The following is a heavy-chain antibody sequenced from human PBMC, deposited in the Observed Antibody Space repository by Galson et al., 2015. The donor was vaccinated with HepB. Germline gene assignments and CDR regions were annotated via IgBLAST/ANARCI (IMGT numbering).Heavy chain of an antibody. D-gene: IGHD5-18*01. V-gene: IGHV3-23*01. CDR1: GFTFSSYA. CDR3: AKMCELIQLWLLCY. CDR2: ISGSGGST. J-gene: IGHJ4*02. Sequence: SLRLSCAASGFTFSSYAMSWVRQAPGKGLEWVSAISGSGGSTYYADSVKGRFTISRDNSKNTLYLQMNSLRAEDTAVYYCAKMCELIQLWLLCYWGQGTLVTVSS.